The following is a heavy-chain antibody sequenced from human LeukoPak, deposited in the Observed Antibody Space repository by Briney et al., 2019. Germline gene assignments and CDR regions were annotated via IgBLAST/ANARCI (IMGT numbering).Heavy chain of an antibody. CDR3: ARGGTFVSDY. Sequence: GGSLRLSCAASGLTVSSNYMSWVRQAPGKGLEWVSVLYSGGSTSYADSVKGRFTISRDNSKNSLYLQMDSLRAEDTAVYYCARGGTFVSDYWGQGTLVTVSS. CDR1: GLTVSSNY. V-gene: IGHV3-66*01. J-gene: IGHJ4*02. CDR2: LYSGGST. D-gene: IGHD3-16*01.